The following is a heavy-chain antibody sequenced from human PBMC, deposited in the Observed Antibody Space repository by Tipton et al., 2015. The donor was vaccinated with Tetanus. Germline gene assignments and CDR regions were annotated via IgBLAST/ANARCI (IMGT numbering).Heavy chain of an antibody. CDR1: GGSVSSSDYY. J-gene: IGHJ4*02. CDR2: MYYTGKT. Sequence: TLSLTCSVSGGSVSSSDYYWNWLRQPPGKELEWIAYMYYTGKTNYNPSLKSRVTISLDTSTNQVSLKLSSVTAADTAVYYCARMPDSSGWPFDNWGQGSRVTVAT. CDR3: ARMPDSSGWPFDN. D-gene: IGHD3-22*01. V-gene: IGHV4-61*08.